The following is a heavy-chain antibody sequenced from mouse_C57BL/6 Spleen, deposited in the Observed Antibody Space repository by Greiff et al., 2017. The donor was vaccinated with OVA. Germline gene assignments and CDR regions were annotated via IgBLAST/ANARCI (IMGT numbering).Heavy chain of an antibody. Sequence: QVQLQQSGAELVRPGASVTLSCKASGYTFTDYEMHWVKQTPVHGLEWIGAIDPETGGTAYNQKFKGKAILTADKSSSTAYMELRSLTAEDSAVYYSTRRDYGSFSFAYWGHGTLVTVSA. CDR3: TRRDYGSFSFAY. CDR1: GYTFTDYE. CDR2: IDPETGGT. D-gene: IGHD1-1*01. V-gene: IGHV1-15*01. J-gene: IGHJ3*01.